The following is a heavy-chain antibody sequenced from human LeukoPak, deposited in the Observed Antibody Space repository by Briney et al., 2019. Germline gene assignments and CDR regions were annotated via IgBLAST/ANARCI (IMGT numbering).Heavy chain of an antibody. CDR3: AKGPWGIFGVVLDY. CDR1: GFTFRSHA. Sequence: GGSLRLSCVGSGFTFRSHAMSWVRQAPEKGLEFVSGIYENGGTTYYADSVKGRFSISRDNSKNTLYLQMDSLRGEDTAVYYCAKGPWGIFGVVLDYWGQGTLVTVSS. CDR2: IYENGGTT. J-gene: IGHJ4*02. D-gene: IGHD3-3*01. V-gene: IGHV3-23*01.